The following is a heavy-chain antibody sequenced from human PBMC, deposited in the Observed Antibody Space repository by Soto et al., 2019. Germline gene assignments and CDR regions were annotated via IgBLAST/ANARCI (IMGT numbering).Heavy chain of an antibody. D-gene: IGHD3-16*01. CDR3: ARSAPLGSPVHYYFYGMNV. CDR1: GYSFTSYW. CDR2: IYPGDSDT. V-gene: IGHV5-51*01. J-gene: IGHJ6*02. Sequence: GESLKISCQGSGYSFTSYWIGWVRQMHGKGLEWMGIIYPGDSDTRYSPSFKGQVTISADKSSSTAYLLWSSLNASDAAFYYSARSAPLGSPVHYYFYGMNVWGQGTTVTVSS.